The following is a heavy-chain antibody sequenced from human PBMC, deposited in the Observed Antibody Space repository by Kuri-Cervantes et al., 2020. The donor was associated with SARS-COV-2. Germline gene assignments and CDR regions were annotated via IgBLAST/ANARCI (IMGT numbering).Heavy chain of an antibody. CDR2: ISSSSSYI. Sequence: LSLTCAAPGFTFSSYSMNWVRQAPGKGLEWVSSISSSSSYIYYADSVKGRFTISRDNAKNSLYLQMNSLRAEGTAVYYCARDKDDYSNYGDYGMDVWGQGTTVTVSS. J-gene: IGHJ6*02. CDR3: ARDKDDYSNYGDYGMDV. CDR1: GFTFSSYS. V-gene: IGHV3-21*01. D-gene: IGHD4-11*01.